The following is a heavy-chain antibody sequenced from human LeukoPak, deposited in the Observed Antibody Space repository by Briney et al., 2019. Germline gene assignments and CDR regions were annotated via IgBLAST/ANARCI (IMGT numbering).Heavy chain of an antibody. J-gene: IGHJ3*02. Sequence: GASVKVSCKASGGTFSSYAISWVRQAPGQGLEWMGGIIPIFGTANYAQKFQGRVTITADESTSTAYMELSSLRSEDTAVYYCASAVVTAGGWFDAFDIWGQGTMVTVSS. CDR3: ASAVVTAGGWFDAFDI. V-gene: IGHV1-69*13. D-gene: IGHD2-21*02. CDR1: GGTFSSYA. CDR2: IIPIFGTA.